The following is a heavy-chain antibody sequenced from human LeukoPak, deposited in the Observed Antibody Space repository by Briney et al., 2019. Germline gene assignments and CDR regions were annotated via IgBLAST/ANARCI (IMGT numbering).Heavy chain of an antibody. J-gene: IGHJ5*02. CDR3: ARTYLLWFGESLPFDP. CDR2: IYYSGST. D-gene: IGHD3-10*01. V-gene: IGHV4-39*07. Sequence: SETLSLTCTVPGGSISSSSYYWGWIRQPPGKGLEWIGSIYYSGSTYYNPSLKSRVTISVDTSKNQFSLKLSSVTAADTAVYYCARTYLLWFGESLPFDPWGQGTLVTVSS. CDR1: GGSISSSSYY.